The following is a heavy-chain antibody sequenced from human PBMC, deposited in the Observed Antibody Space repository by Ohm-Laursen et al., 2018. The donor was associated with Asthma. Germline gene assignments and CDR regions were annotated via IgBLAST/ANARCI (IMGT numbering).Heavy chain of an antibody. CDR1: GFTFSSYN. V-gene: IGHV3-21*01. CDR3: ARAGVTFWRNVNWFDP. Sequence: SLRLSCAASGFTFSSYNMNWVRQAPGKGLEWVSSISSSSSYIYYADSVKGRSTISRDNARNSLYLQMNSPRAEDTAVYYCARAGVTFWRNVNWFDPWGQGTLVTVSS. CDR2: ISSSSSYI. D-gene: IGHD3-3*01. J-gene: IGHJ5*02.